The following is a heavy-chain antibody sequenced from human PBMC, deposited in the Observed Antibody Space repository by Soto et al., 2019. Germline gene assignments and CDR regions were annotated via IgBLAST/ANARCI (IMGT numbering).Heavy chain of an antibody. CDR3: ARGGADYGMHV. V-gene: IGHV1-2*04. J-gene: IGHJ6*02. CDR2: NNPNSGAT. CDR1: GYTFTDYY. Sequence: QVQLVQSGAEVKKPGASVKVSCKASGYTFTDYYIHWVRQAPGQGLEWMGWNNPNSGATTYTQKFQGWATMTRDTSINPAYMELGRLKLDETAQYYGARGGADYGMHVWGQGTTVTVSS. D-gene: IGHD3-16*01.